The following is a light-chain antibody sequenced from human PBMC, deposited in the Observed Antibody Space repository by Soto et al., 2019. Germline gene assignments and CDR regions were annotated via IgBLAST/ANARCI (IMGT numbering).Light chain of an antibody. J-gene: IGLJ3*02. CDR1: SSDVGGYDY. CDR2: EVN. CDR3: SEYTDTSGRV. Sequence: QSALTQPASVSGSPGQSITISCIGTSSDVGGYDYVSWYQQHPGKAPKVIIYEVNRRPSGVSHRFSGSKSGNTASLTISGLLSEDEADYYCSEYTDTSGRVFGGGTKVTV. V-gene: IGLV2-14*01.